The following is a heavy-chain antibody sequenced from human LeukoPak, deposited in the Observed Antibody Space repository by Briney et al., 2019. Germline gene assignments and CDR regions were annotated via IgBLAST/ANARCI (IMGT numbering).Heavy chain of an antibody. J-gene: IGHJ3*02. CDR1: GGSFSGYY. CDR3: ARGPTTVTTSVAFDI. CDR2: INHSGST. D-gene: IGHD4-17*01. V-gene: IGHV4-34*01. Sequence: PSETLSLTCAVYGGSFSGYYWSWIRQPPGKGLEWIGEINHSGSTNYNPSLKSRVTISADTSKNQFSLKLSSVTAADTAVYYCARGPTTVTTSVAFDIWGQGTMVTVSS.